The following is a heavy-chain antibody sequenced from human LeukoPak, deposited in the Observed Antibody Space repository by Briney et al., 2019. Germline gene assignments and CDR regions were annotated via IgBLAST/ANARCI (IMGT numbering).Heavy chain of an antibody. D-gene: IGHD3-22*01. CDR3: ATPDSSGYYYLY. CDR2: IYYSGST. Sequence: SETLSLTCTVSGGSISSSSYYWGWIRQPPGKGLEWIGNIYYSGSTYYNPSLESRVTISVDTSKNQFSLKLSSVTAADTAVYYRATPDSSGYYYLYWGQGTLVTVSS. CDR1: GGSISSSSYY. J-gene: IGHJ4*02. V-gene: IGHV4-39*01.